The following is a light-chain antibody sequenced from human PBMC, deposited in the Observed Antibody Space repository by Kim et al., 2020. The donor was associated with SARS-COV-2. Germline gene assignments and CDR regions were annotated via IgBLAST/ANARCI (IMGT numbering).Light chain of an antibody. V-gene: IGLV3-21*04. J-gene: IGLJ1*01. CDR3: TLWDIGSDFRG. Sequence: GKTTASTCRAKNIRIKSVNWNQQSPSQAPVLVIFSGMDRPSGIPHRFSGSTAGITATLIISRAEAGDEADYYCTLWDIGSDFRGFGTGTKVTVL. CDR1: NIRIKS. CDR2: SGM.